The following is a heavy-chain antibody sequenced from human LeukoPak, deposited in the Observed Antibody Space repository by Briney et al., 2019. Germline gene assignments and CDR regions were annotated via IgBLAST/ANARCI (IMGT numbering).Heavy chain of an antibody. CDR2: IGESGDNT. CDR1: GFTFSSYA. J-gene: IGHJ4*02. CDR3: AKGIHSTGYYPFDY. D-gene: IGHD3-22*01. V-gene: IGHV3-23*01. Sequence: GGSLRLSCAASGFTFSSYAMSWVRQAPGKGLEWVSGIGESGDNTYYADSVKGRFTISRDTSKSTLYLQLNSLRAEDTAIYYCAKGIHSTGYYPFDYWGQGTLVTVSS.